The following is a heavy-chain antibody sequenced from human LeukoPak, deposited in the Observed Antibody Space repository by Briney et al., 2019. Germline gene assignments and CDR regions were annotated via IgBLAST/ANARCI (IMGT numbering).Heavy chain of an antibody. CDR3: ARGARLQPMGEF. Sequence: GGSLRLSCAASGFSFSSFGMSWVRQAPGRVLQWVSSISGDGRDTFYADSVKGRFTVSRDNSKTTMFLQMNSLRVEDTALYYCARGARLQPMGEFWGQGTLVTVSS. V-gene: IGHV3-23*01. CDR1: GFSFSSFG. D-gene: IGHD4-11*01. CDR2: ISGDGRDT. J-gene: IGHJ4*02.